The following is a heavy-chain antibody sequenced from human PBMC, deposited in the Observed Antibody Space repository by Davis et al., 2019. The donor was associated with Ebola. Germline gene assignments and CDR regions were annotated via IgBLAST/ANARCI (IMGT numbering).Heavy chain of an antibody. J-gene: IGHJ6*02. Sequence: GESLKISCAASGFTFSSYGMHWVRQAPGKGLEWVAVISYDGSNKYYADSVKGRFTIPRDNSKNTLYLQMNSLRAEDTAVYYCARAGYSGSYYYYYGMDVWGQGNTVTVSS. CDR3: ARAGYSGSYYYYYGMDV. CDR1: GFTFSSYG. D-gene: IGHD1-26*01. V-gene: IGHV3-30*03. CDR2: ISYDGSNK.